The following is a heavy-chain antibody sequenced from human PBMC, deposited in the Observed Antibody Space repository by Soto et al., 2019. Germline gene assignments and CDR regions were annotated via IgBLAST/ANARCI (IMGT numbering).Heavy chain of an antibody. D-gene: IGHD2-2*01. CDR3: ARGDIVVVPAALGLVCSY. J-gene: IGHJ4*02. V-gene: IGHV1-2*04. CDR2: INPNSGGT. CDR1: GYTFTGYY. Sequence: VASVNVSCKASGYTFTGYYMHWVQQAPGQGLEWMGWINPNSGGTNYAQKFQGWVTMTRDTSISTAYMELSRLRSDDTAVYYCARGDIVVVPAALGLVCSYWGQGTLVTVSS.